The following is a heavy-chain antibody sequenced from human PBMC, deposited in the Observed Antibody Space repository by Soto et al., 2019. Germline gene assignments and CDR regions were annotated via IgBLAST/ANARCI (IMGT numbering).Heavy chain of an antibody. D-gene: IGHD1-1*01. J-gene: IGHJ4*02. CDR3: ARFAGGTDY. CDR2: FYPGGST. V-gene: IGHV4-38-2*01. Sequence: QVQMQESGPGLVKPSETLSLKCGVSGYSISNGYHWGWIRQPPGKGLEWIGNFYPGGSTYYNPSLKSRVTISEDTSKNEFSLNVSSVTGADTAMYYCARFAGGTDYWGQGILVTVSS. CDR1: GYSISNGYH.